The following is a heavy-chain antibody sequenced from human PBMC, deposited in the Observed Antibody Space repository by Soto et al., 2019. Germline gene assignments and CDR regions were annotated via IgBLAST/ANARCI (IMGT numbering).Heavy chain of an antibody. Sequence: QVQLVQSGAEVKKPGASVKVSCKASGYTFTSYDINWVRQATGQGLEWMGWMNPNSGNTGYAQKFQGRVTMTRNTSISPAYMELSSLRSEDTAVYYCARGRYFDWLRRPYDAFDIWGQGTMVTVSS. V-gene: IGHV1-8*01. D-gene: IGHD3-9*01. CDR1: GYTFTSYD. CDR2: MNPNSGNT. J-gene: IGHJ3*02. CDR3: ARGRYFDWLRRPYDAFDI.